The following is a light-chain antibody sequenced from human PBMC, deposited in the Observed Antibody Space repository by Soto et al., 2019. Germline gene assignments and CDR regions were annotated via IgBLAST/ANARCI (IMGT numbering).Light chain of an antibody. Sequence: DIQMTQSPSTLSASVGDRVTITCGASQTISSWLAWYQQKPGKAPKLLIYKASSLESGVPSRFSGSGSGTEFTLTISSLQPDDFAVYYCQQYGSSPRTFGQGTKVDI. CDR1: QTISSW. CDR2: KAS. V-gene: IGKV1-5*03. CDR3: QQYGSSPRT. J-gene: IGKJ1*01.